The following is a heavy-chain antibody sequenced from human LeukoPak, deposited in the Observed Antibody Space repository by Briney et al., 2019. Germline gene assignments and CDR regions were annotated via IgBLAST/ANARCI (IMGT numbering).Heavy chain of an antibody. CDR1: GGTFSSYA. V-gene: IGHV1-69*06. D-gene: IGHD2-2*01. CDR3: ARAGPYCSSTSCYAEIDY. Sequence: ASVKVSCKASGGTFSSYAISWVRQAPGQGLEWMGGIIPIFGSANYAQKFQGRVTITADKSTSTAYMELSSLRSEDTAVYYCARAGPYCSSTSCYAEIDYWGQGTLVTVSS. J-gene: IGHJ4*02. CDR2: IIPIFGSA.